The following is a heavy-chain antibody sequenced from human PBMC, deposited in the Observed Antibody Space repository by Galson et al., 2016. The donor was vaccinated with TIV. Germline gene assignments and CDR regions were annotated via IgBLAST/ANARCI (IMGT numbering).Heavy chain of an antibody. CDR3: ASGQREESNRYHSDN. D-gene: IGHD3-16*02. CDR2: ISGYNGNT. Sequence: SVKVSCKASGYTFANYGINWVRQAPGQGLEWMGWISGYNGNTDYAQTFQGRVTMTTDTSTSTAYMELKSLRSDDTAVYYCASGQREESNRYHSDNWGQGTLVTVSS. CDR1: GYTFANYG. V-gene: IGHV1-18*01. J-gene: IGHJ4*02.